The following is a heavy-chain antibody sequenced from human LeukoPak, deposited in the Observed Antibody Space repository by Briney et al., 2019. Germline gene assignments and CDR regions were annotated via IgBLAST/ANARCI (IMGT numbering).Heavy chain of an antibody. V-gene: IGHV4-4*07. CDR2: IYTSGST. Sequence: SETLSLTRSVSGVSISAYYWSWIRQPAGKGLEWIGRIYTSGSTNYNPSLKSRVTMSVDTSKNQFSLKLSSVTAADTAVYYCARDVARLDAFDIWGQGTMVTVSS. CDR3: ARDVARLDAFDI. J-gene: IGHJ3*02. CDR1: GVSISAYY.